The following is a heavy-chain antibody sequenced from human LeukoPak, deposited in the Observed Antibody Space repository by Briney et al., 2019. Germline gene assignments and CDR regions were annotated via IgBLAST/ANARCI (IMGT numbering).Heavy chain of an antibody. J-gene: IGHJ6*02. CDR3: ARRNAMDV. CDR1: GFTFSNYW. V-gene: IGHV3-7*03. Sequence: GGSLRLSCAATGFTFSNYWMTWVRQAPGKGLEWVANINRDGSERYYVDSVKGRFTISRDDAKSSLYLQMNSLRAEDTAVYYCARRNAMDVWGQGTTVIVFS. CDR2: INRDGSER.